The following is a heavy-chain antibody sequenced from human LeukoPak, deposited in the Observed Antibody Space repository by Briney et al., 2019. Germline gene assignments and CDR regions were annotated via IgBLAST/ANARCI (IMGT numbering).Heavy chain of an antibody. D-gene: IGHD5-24*01. J-gene: IGHJ6*02. CDR2: IIPILGIA. CDR3: ARGATIAYYYYGMDV. Sequence: SVKVSCKASGGTFSSYAISWVRQAPGQGLEWMGRIIPILGIANYAQKFQDRVTITADKSTSTAYMELSSLRSEDTAVYYCARGATIAYYYYGMDVWAKGPRSPSP. CDR1: GGTFSSYA. V-gene: IGHV1-69*04.